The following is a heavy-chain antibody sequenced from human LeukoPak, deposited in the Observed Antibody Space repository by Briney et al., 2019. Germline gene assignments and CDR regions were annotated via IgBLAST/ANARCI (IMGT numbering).Heavy chain of an antibody. CDR3: ARSSRSGTTADY. V-gene: IGHV1-69*02. J-gene: IGHJ4*02. CDR2: IIPILGIA. D-gene: IGHD1-26*01. CDR1: VGTFNSYT. Sequence: SVKVSCKASVGTFNSYTISWVRQAPGQGLEWMGRIIPILGIANYAQKFQGRVTITADKSTSTAYMELSSLRSEDTAVYYCARSSRSGTTADYWGQGTLVTVSS.